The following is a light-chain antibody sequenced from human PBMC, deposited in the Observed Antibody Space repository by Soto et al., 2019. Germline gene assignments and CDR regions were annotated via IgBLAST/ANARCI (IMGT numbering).Light chain of an antibody. V-gene: IGLV1-44*01. CDR1: SSNIGSNT. J-gene: IGLJ2*01. CDR2: SNN. Sequence: QSVLTQPPSASGTPGQRVTISCSGRSSNIGSNTVNWYQQLPGTAPKLLIYSNNKRPSGVPDRCSASKAGTSASLAISGLQSEDEDDYYCAAWDDSLNGLVFGGGTKLTVL. CDR3: AAWDDSLNGLV.